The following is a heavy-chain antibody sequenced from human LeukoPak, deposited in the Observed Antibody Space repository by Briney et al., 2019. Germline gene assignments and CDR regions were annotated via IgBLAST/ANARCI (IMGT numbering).Heavy chain of an antibody. J-gene: IGHJ4*02. CDR2: ISYDGSNK. V-gene: IGHV3-30*18. CDR1: GFTFSSYG. CDR3: AKDLGYCSGGSCYSIYYFDY. D-gene: IGHD2-15*01. Sequence: GGSLRLSCAASGFTFSSYGMHWVRQAPGKGLEWVAVISYDGSNKYYADSVKGRFTISRDNSKNTLYLQMNSLRAEDTAVYYCAKDLGYCSGGSCYSIYYFDYWGQGTLVTVSS.